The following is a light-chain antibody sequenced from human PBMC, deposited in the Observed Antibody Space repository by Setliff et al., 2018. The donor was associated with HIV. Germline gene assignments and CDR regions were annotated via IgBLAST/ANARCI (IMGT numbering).Light chain of an antibody. Sequence: QSVLTQPASVSASPGQSITFSCTGTTSDISHYNFVSWYQQHPDSAPKLLIYEVFNRPSGVSHRFSGSKSGNTASLTISGLQAEDEADYYCCSNAARPTFYVFGSGTKV. CDR1: TSDISHYNF. J-gene: IGLJ1*01. CDR2: EVF. V-gene: IGLV2-14*01. CDR3: CSNAARPTFYV.